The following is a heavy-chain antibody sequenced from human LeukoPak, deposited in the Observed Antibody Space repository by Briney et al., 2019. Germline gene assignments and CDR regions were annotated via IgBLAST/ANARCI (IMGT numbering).Heavy chain of an antibody. CDR3: VRESVRDYYFDF. J-gene: IGHJ4*02. Sequence: PGRSLRLSCAGSGFRFGGYALSWVRQAPGKGLKWVVFIRSKALYGTSEYAASVEGGFAISRDDSNNIVYLQMNSLKTEDTAVYFCVRESVRDYYFDFWGQGTLVTVSS. CDR1: GFRFGGYA. CDR2: IRSKALYGTS. V-gene: IGHV3-49*04. D-gene: IGHD3-10*02.